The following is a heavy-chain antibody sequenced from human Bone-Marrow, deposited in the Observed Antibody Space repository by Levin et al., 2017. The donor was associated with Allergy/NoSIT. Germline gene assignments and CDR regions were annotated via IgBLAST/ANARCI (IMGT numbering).Heavy chain of an antibody. CDR2: ISYDGSNK. V-gene: IGHV3-30*18. CDR1: GFYFTSFG. D-gene: IGHD3-22*01. Sequence: GGSLRLSCAASGFYFTSFGMHWVRQAPGKGLEWVALISYDGSNKYYADPVKGRFTISRDNSKNTLDLQMTSLRTEDTAVYYCAKELSASRIVVVKIDYWGQGSLVTVSS. CDR3: AKELSASRIVVVKIDY. J-gene: IGHJ4*02.